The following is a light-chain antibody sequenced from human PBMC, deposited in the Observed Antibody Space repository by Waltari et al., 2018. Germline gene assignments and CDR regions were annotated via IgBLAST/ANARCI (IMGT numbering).Light chain of an antibody. Sequence: DIQMTQSQSSLSALVGDRVTITCQASQDISSYLNWYQQKPGKAPKLLISDASNLETGVPSRFSGSGSGTDFTLTINSLQPEDIATYYCQQYDNMITFGQGTRLEIK. CDR2: DAS. J-gene: IGKJ5*01. CDR3: QQYDNMIT. CDR1: QDISSY. V-gene: IGKV1-33*01.